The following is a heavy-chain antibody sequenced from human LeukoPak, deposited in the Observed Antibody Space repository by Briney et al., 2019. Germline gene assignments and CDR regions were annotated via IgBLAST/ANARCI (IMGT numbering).Heavy chain of an antibody. Sequence: GGSLRLSCAASGFIFSSYSMNWVRQAPGKGLEWVSSISSSTIYIYYADSVKGRFTISRDNAKNSLYLQMNSLRAEDTAVYYCARGPRGNWSYPPWDYWGQGTLVTVSS. J-gene: IGHJ4*02. CDR1: GFIFSSYS. V-gene: IGHV3-21*01. CDR2: ISSSTIYI. D-gene: IGHD1-7*01. CDR3: ARGPRGNWSYPPWDY.